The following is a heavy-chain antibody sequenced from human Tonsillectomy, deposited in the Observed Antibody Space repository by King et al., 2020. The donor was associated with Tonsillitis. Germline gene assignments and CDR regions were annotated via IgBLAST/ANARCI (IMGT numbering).Heavy chain of an antibody. CDR3: AKGSIAARLYYFDY. V-gene: IGHV3-9*01. D-gene: IGHD6-6*01. CDR1: GFTFDDYD. Sequence: VQLVESGGGLVQPGRSLRLSCAASGFTFDDYDMHWVRQAPGKGLEWVSGISWNSGSIDYADSVKGRFTISRDNAKSSLSLQMNSLRAEDTALYYCAKGSIAARLYYFDYWGQGTLVTVSS. J-gene: IGHJ4*02. CDR2: ISWNSGSI.